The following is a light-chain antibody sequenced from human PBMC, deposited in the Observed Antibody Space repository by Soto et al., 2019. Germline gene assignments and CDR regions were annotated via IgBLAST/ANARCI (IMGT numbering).Light chain of an antibody. CDR1: ETIATY. J-gene: IGKJ2*01. CDR2: GAS. Sequence: DIQMTQSPSSLSASVGDRVTISCRASETIATYLNWYQQKPGRVPEVVIYGASRLQRGVPSRFTGSGYGITFTLTINNLQPAAFATSYCQHFYNYPHTFGQGTKVE. CDR3: QHFYNYPHT. V-gene: IGKV1-39*01.